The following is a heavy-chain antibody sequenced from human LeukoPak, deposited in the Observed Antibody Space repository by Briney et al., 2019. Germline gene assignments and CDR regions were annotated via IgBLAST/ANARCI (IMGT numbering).Heavy chain of an antibody. CDR3: VTEWRTYSPY. J-gene: IGHJ4*02. CDR2: INNDGSEE. Sequence: AGGSLRLSCAASGFTFSNYWMSWVRQAPGKGLEWVANINNDGSEEYYVDSVKGRFTISRDNAKNSLYLQMNSLGADDTAVYYCVTEWRTYSPYWGQGTLVTVSS. V-gene: IGHV3-7*01. D-gene: IGHD5-18*01. CDR1: GFTFSNYW.